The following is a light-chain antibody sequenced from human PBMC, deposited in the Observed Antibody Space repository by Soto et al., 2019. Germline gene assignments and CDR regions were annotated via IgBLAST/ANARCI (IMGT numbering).Light chain of an antibody. CDR1: QSISSY. CDR3: QQSHTTPPT. V-gene: IGKV1-39*01. Sequence: DIQMTQSPSSLSASVRDRVIITCRASQSISSYLNWYQQKPGKPPKLLIYAASSLQSGVPSRFRGSGSGTHFTLTISSLQPEDFASYYCQQSHTTPPTFGQGTKVEIK. CDR2: AAS. J-gene: IGKJ1*01.